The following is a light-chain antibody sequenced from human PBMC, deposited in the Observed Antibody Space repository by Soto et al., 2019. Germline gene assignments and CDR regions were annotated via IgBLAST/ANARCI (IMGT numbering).Light chain of an antibody. CDR2: AAS. Sequence: DIQLTQSPSFLSASVGDRVTLTCRASQGISSFLAWYQQKPGKAPKVLIYAASNLQSGVPPRFSGSGSGTDFTLTISSLQPEDVATYFCQQSYRTPITFGQGTRLEIK. V-gene: IGKV1-39*01. CDR1: QGISSF. J-gene: IGKJ5*01. CDR3: QQSYRTPIT.